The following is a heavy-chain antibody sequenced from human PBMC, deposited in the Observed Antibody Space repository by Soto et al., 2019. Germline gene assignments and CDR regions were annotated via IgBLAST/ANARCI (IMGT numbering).Heavy chain of an antibody. CDR3: ARLRTGY. V-gene: IGHV3-7*01. CDR2: IKQDGSEK. Sequence: EVQLVESGGGLVQPGGSLRLSCAASGFTFSNYWMNWVRQAPGKGLEWVANIKQDGSEKYYVDSVKGRFTISRDNAKNPLYLQMNSLRAEDTAVYYCARLRTGYWGQGTLVTVSS. CDR1: GFTFSNYW. J-gene: IGHJ4*02.